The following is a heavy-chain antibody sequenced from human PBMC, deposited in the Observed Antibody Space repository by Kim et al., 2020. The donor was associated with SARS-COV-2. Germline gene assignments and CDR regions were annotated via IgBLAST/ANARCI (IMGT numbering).Heavy chain of an antibody. D-gene: IGHD3-9*01. V-gene: IGHV3-23*01. J-gene: IGHJ4*02. CDR1: GFTFRNSA. CDR3: AKPELRWLSPDY. CDR2: ISRSGGDT. Sequence: GGSLRLSCAASGFTFRNSAMSWVRQAPGKGLEWVSAISRSGGDTYYADFVQGRFTISRDNSKNTLYLQMDSLRAEDTAVYYCAKPELRWLSPDYWGQGTL.